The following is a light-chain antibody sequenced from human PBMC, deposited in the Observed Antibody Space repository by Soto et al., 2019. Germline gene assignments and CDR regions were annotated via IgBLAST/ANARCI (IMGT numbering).Light chain of an antibody. V-gene: IGKV3-11*01. CDR3: QQRAIWPYT. CDR2: DAS. Sequence: EIALTQSPATLSLSPGERATLSCRANRTVFNFLIWYQQKPGQAPRLLIYDASNRATDIPARFSGTGSGTDFRLTISSLEPEDFALYFCQQRAIWPYTFGPGTKREIK. CDR1: RTVFNF. J-gene: IGKJ2*01.